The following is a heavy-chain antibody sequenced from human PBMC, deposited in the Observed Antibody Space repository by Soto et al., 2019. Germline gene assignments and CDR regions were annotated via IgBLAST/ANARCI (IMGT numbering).Heavy chain of an antibody. V-gene: IGHV3-33*01. Sequence: PGGSLRLSCAASGFTFSSYGMHWVRQAPGKGLEWVAVIWYDGSNKYYADSVKGRFTISRDNSKNTLYLQMNSLRAEDTAVYYCARDGTATMVRGVIKLSRRPDYYFDYWGQGALVTVSS. D-gene: IGHD3-10*01. J-gene: IGHJ4*02. CDR3: ARDGTATMVRGVIKLSRRPDYYFDY. CDR2: IWYDGSNK. CDR1: GFTFSSYG.